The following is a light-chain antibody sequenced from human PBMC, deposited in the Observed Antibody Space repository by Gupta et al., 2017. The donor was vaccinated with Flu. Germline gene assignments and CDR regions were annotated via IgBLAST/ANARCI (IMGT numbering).Light chain of an antibody. CDR1: QDIKNY. CDR2: ATS. J-gene: IGKJ5*01. CDR3: RQYDWYPLT. Sequence: PSSLSASVGDRVTITCRASQDIKNYLVWFQQKPGKAPKYLIYATSILQSGVPSRFSGSGYGTDFTLTISSLQPEDFATYFCRQYDWYPLTFGQGTRLEI. V-gene: IGKV1-16*01.